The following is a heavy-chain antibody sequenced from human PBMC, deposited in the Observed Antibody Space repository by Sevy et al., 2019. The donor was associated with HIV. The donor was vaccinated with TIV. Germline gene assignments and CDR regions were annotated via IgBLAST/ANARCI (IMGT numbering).Heavy chain of an antibody. J-gene: IGHJ6*02. D-gene: IGHD2-2*02. CDR1: GFAFSNYYA. V-gene: IGHV3-30-3*01. CDR3: ARVLSPAIAVFLVIVVVPAAIRNTRSFYYYYYGMDV. CDR2: ISYDGNDK. Sequence: GGSLRLSCAASGFAFSNYYAMYWVRQAPGKGLKWVALISYDGNDKYYADSVKGRFTISRDNFKNTLYLQMNSLRAEDTAVYYCARVLSPAIAVFLVIVVVPAAIRNTRSFYYYYYGMDVWGQGTTVTVSS.